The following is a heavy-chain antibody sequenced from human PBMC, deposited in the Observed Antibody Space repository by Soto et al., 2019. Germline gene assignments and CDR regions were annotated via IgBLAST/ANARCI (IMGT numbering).Heavy chain of an antibody. CDR2: MNPNSGNT. CDR3: ARVWKDYDFWSGYYKGYYYYYMDV. J-gene: IGHJ6*03. D-gene: IGHD3-3*01. V-gene: IGHV1-8*01. CDR1: GYTFTSYD. Sequence: ASVKVSCKASGYTFTSYDINWVLQATGQGLEWMGWMNPNSGNTGYAQKFQGRVTMTRNTSISTAYMELSSLRSEDTAVYYCARVWKDYDFWSGYYKGYYYYYMDVWGKGTTVTVSS.